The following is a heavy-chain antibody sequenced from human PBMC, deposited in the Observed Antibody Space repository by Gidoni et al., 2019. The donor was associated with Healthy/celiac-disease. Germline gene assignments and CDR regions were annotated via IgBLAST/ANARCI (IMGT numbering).Heavy chain of an antibody. Sequence: QVQLVESGGGVVQPGRSLRLSCAASGFPFSSYGMHWVRQAQGKWLEWVAVIWYDGSNKYYADSVKGRFTISRDNSKNTLYLQMNSLRAEDTAVYYCARDPSIGGAVAGTFDYWGQGTLVTVSS. CDR3: ARDPSIGGAVAGTFDY. V-gene: IGHV3-33*01. D-gene: IGHD6-19*01. CDR2: IWYDGSNK. CDR1: GFPFSSYG. J-gene: IGHJ4*02.